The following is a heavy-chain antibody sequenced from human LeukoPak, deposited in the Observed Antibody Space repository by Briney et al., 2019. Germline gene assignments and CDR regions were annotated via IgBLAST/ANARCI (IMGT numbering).Heavy chain of an antibody. V-gene: IGHV3-23*01. CDR1: GFTFSRDG. J-gene: IGHJ4*02. CDR3: AKVPTVLTYYFDY. CDR2: ISGSGGST. Sequence: GGSLRLSCAASGFTFSRDGMSWVREAAGKGLEWVSGISGSGGSTNYADSVKGRFTISRDNSKNTLYLQMNSLRAEDTAVYYCAKVPTVLTYYFDYWGQGTLVTVSS. D-gene: IGHD4-23*01.